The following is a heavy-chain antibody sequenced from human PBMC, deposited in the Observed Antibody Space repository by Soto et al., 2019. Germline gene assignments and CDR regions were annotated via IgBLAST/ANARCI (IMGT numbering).Heavy chain of an antibody. D-gene: IGHD3-10*01. CDR1: GGSISSYY. Sequence: SETLSLTCTVSGGSISSYYWSWIRQPPGKGLEWVGHIYYSGSTNYNPSLKSRVTISVDTSKNQFSLKLSSVTAADTAVYYCARDGSERPATYWGQGILVTVSS. J-gene: IGHJ4*02. CDR3: ARDGSERPATY. V-gene: IGHV4-59*01. CDR2: IYYSGST.